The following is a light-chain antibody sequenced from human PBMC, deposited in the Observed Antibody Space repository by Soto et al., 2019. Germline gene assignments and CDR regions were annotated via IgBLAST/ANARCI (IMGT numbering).Light chain of an antibody. CDR3: QQYYSYPLT. CDR2: AAS. V-gene: IGKV1-8*01. CDR1: QGISSY. Sequence: IQMSQNPSTLSASVGDRVTITCRASQGISSYLAWYQQKPGKAPKLLIYAASTLQSGVPSRFSGSGSGTDFTLTISCLQSEDFATYYCQQYYSYPLTFGGRTKA. J-gene: IGKJ4*01.